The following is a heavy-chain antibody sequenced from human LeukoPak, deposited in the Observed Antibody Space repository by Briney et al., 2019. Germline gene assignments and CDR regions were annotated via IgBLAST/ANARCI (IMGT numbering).Heavy chain of an antibody. CDR1: GFIFSSYG. CDR2: IWYDGSNK. V-gene: IGHV3-33*01. CDR3: ATYGDSRRRDWYLDL. Sequence: PGRPLRLSCAASGFIFSSYGMHWVRQAPGKGLEWVAVIWYDGSNKFYADSVKGRFTISRDNSKNTLYLQMNSLRAEDTAVYYCATYGDSRRRDWYLDLWGRGTLVTVSS. J-gene: IGHJ2*01. D-gene: IGHD4-17*01.